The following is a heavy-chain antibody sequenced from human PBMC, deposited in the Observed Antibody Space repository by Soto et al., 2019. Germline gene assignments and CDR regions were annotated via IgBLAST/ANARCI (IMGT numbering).Heavy chain of an antibody. CDR2: IYYSGST. CDR1: GGAISSYY. D-gene: IGHD3-22*01. CDR3: ARGGLYDSSGYHKNNWFDP. Sequence: PXVTLSLTCTVSGGAISSYYWSWIRQPPGKGLEWIGYIYYSGSTNYNPSLKSRVTISVDTSKNQFSLKLSSVTAADTAVYYCARGGLYDSSGYHKNNWFDPWGQGTLVTISS. J-gene: IGHJ5*02. V-gene: IGHV4-59*01.